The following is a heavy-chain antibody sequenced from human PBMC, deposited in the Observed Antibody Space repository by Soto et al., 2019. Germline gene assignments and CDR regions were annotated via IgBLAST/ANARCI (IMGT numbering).Heavy chain of an antibody. CDR2: ILYDGSNK. CDR3: AGRTYYFDY. J-gene: IGHJ4*02. Sequence: GGSLRLSCAASGFTFSNYGMHWARQAPGKGLEWVAAILYDGSNKYYADSVKGRFTISRDNSKNTLYLQMNSLRAEDTAVYYCAGRTYYFDYCGQGTLVTVSS. CDR1: GFTFSNYG. V-gene: IGHV3-33*01.